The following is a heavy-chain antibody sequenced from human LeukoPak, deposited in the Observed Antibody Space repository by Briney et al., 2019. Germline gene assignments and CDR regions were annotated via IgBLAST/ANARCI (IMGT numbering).Heavy chain of an antibody. Sequence: SETLSLTCTVSGGSISSYYWSWIRQPAGKGLEWIGHIFTFESTNYNPSLKSRVTMSVDTSKNQFSLKVSSVTAADTAVYYCARRQLRQNDNYYGSGSCYRPRRNWFDPWGQGTLVTVSS. J-gene: IGHJ5*02. CDR3: ARRQLRQNDNYYGSGSCYRPRRNWFDP. V-gene: IGHV4-4*07. D-gene: IGHD3-10*01. CDR2: IFTFEST. CDR1: GGSISSYY.